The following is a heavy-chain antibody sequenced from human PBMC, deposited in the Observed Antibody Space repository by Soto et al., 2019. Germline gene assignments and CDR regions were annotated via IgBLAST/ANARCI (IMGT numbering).Heavy chain of an antibody. V-gene: IGHV1-69*12. CDR3: ARVEALTSYSGSYHY. D-gene: IGHD1-26*01. J-gene: IGHJ4*02. Sequence: QVQLVQSGAEVKKPGSSVKVSCKASGGTFSSYAISWVRQAPGQGLEWMGGIIPIFGTANYAQKFQGRVTITADESTSPAYMELSSLRSEDTAVYYCARVEALTSYSGSYHYWGQGTLVTVSS. CDR1: GGTFSSYA. CDR2: IIPIFGTA.